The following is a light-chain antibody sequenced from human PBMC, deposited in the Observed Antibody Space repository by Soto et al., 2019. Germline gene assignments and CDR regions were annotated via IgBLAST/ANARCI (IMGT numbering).Light chain of an antibody. CDR1: SSNIGNNA. Sequence: QLVLTQPPSVSAAPRQRVTISCSGSSSNIGNNAVNWYQQLPGKAPKLLIYYDDLLPSGVSDRFSGSKSGTSASLAISGLQSEDEADYYCAAWDDSLNGYVFGTGTQLTVL. J-gene: IGLJ1*01. CDR3: AAWDDSLNGYV. CDR2: YDD. V-gene: IGLV1-36*01.